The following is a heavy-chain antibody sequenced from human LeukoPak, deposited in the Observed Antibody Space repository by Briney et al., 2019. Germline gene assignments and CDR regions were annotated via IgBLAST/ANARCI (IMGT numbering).Heavy chain of an antibody. CDR1: GGSISSYY. D-gene: IGHD7-27*01. J-gene: IGHJ4*02. V-gene: IGHV4-59*08. Sequence: SETLSLTCTVSGGSISSYYWSWIRQPPGKGLEWIGYIYYSGSTNYNPSLKSRVTISVDTSKDQFSLKLSSVTAADTAVYYCARRGSNWGYYFDYWGQGTLVTVSS. CDR3: ARRGSNWGYYFDY. CDR2: IYYSGST.